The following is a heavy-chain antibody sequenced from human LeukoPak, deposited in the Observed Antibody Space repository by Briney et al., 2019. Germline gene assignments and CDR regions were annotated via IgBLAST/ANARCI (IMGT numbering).Heavy chain of an antibody. J-gene: IGHJ4*02. CDR1: GGSISSSSYY. V-gene: IGHV4-39*01. Sequence: SETLSPTCTVSGGSISSSSYYWDWIRQPPGKGLEWIGAIYYSGNTNYNPSLKSRVTISVDTSKNQFSLKLSSVTAADTAVYYCARHRIPAALASAFDYWGQGTLVTVSS. CDR2: IYYSGNT. D-gene: IGHD2-2*01. CDR3: ARHRIPAALASAFDY.